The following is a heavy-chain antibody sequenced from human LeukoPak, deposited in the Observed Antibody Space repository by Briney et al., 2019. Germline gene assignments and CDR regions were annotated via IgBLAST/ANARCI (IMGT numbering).Heavy chain of an antibody. CDR1: GFTFSSYE. D-gene: IGHD3-22*01. V-gene: IGHV3-48*03. CDR3: ARLYYYDSSGWGAFDI. Sequence: GGSLRLSCAASGFTFSSYEMNWVRHAPGKGLEWVSYISSSGSTIYYADSVKGRFTISRDNAKNSLYLQMNSLRADDTAVYYCARLYYYDSSGWGAFDIWGQGTMVTVSS. J-gene: IGHJ3*02. CDR2: ISSSGSTI.